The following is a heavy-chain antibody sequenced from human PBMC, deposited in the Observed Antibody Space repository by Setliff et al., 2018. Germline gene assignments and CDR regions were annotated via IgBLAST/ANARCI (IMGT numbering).Heavy chain of an antibody. D-gene: IGHD3-22*01. CDR1: GYTLTELS. J-gene: IGHJ3*02. V-gene: IGHV1-24*01. Sequence: GASVKVSCKVSGYTLTELSRHWVRQAPGKGLEWMGGFDPEDGETIYAQKFQGRVTMTEDTSTDTAYMELSSLRSEDTAVYYCATMYYYDSSGYLGHALDIWGQGTMVTVSS. CDR2: FDPEDGET. CDR3: ATMYYYDSSGYLGHALDI.